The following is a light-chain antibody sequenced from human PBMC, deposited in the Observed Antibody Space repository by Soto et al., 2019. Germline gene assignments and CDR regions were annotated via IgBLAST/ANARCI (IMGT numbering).Light chain of an antibody. J-gene: IGKJ4*01. CDR1: LRISSS. V-gene: IGKV1-39*01. Sequence: DIQMTQSPSSLSASVGDRVTITCRASLRISSSLNWYQQKPGKAPKFLIYGVSSLQSGVPSRFRGSGSGTDFTLTISSLQPEVFATYYCQQTYSIPPTFGGGTKVEIK. CDR3: QQTYSIPPT. CDR2: GVS.